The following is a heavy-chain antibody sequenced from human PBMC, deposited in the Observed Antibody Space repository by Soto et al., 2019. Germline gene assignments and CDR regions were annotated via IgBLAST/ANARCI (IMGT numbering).Heavy chain of an antibody. J-gene: IGHJ3*02. CDR2: ISAYNGNT. CDR1: GYTFTSYG. CDR3: AREAVPIVVVVAATRAFDI. Sequence: ASVKVSCKASGYTFTSYGISWVRQAPGQGLEWMGWISAYNGNTNYAQKLQGRVTMTTDTSTSTAYMELRSLRSDDTAVYYCAREAVPIVVVVAATRAFDIWGQGTMVTVSS. D-gene: IGHD2-15*01. V-gene: IGHV1-18*01.